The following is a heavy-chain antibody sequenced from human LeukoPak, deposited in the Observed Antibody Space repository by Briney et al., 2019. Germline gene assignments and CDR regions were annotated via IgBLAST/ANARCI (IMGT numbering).Heavy chain of an antibody. CDR1: GFTFDGFD. CDR2: MSWNSVIL. V-gene: IGHV3-9*01. Sequence: GGSLRLSCAASGFTFDGFDLHWVRQAPGRGLEWVSGMSWNSVILGYAGSVQGRFTISRDNAMNSLYLQMNSLTVECTVFYYCVRQSPRVYKSRFRRAFAHWGQGTLGSVSS. J-gene: IGHJ4*02. D-gene: IGHD1-1*01. CDR3: VRQSPRVYKSRFRRAFAH.